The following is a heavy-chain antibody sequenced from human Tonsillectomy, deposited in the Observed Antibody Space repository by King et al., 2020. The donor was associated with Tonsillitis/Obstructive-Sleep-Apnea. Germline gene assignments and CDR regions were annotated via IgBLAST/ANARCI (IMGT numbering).Heavy chain of an antibody. V-gene: IGHV1-18*04. J-gene: IGHJ4*02. CDR1: GYTFTSYG. CDR2: ISTYNGNT. D-gene: IGHD2-15*01. Sequence: VQLVQSGVEVKQLGASVRVSCEASGYTFTSYGVSWVRQAPGQGLEWMGWISTYNGNTKYAQKLQGRVTMTTDTSTNTAYMELRSLRSDDTAVYYCAREAVAATLDYLGQGTLVTVSS. CDR3: AREAVAATLDY.